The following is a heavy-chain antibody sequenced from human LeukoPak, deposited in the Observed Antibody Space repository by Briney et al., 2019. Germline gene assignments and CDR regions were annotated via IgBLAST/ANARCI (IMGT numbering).Heavy chain of an antibody. CDR2: ISGSGGST. D-gene: IGHD3-22*01. Sequence: AGGSVRLSCAASGFTFSSYAMSWVRQAPGKGLEWVSAISGSGGSTYYADSVKGRFTISRDNSKNTLYLQMNSLRAEDTAVYYCAKDYYDSSGPFDYWGQGTLVTVSS. CDR1: GFTFSSYA. CDR3: AKDYYDSSGPFDY. V-gene: IGHV3-23*01. J-gene: IGHJ4*02.